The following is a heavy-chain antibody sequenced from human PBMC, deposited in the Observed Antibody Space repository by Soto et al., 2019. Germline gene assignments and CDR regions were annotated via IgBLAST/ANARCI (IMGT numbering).Heavy chain of an antibody. Sequence: QVQQVQSGAEVKKPGSSVKVSCKASGGTFSSYAISWVRQAPGQGLEWMGGIIPIFGTANYAQKFQGRVTITANESTSTAYMELRSLSSEDTAVYYCAIGATYYDILTGYYIWFDPSGQGPMVTVSS. CDR2: IIPIFGTA. CDR3: AIGATYYDILTGYYIWFDP. D-gene: IGHD3-9*01. CDR1: GGTFSSYA. V-gene: IGHV1-69*01. J-gene: IGHJ5*02.